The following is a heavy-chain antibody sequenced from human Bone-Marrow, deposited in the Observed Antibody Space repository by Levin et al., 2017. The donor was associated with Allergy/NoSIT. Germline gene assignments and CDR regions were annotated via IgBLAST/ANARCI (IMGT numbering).Heavy chain of an antibody. V-gene: IGHV3-30-3*01. CDR1: GFTFSSYA. J-gene: IGHJ5*02. D-gene: IGHD2-15*01. CDR2: ISYDGSNK. Sequence: GESLKISCAASGFTFSSYAMHWVRQAPGKGLEWVAVISYDGSNKYYADSVKGRFTISRDNSKNTLYLQMNSLRAEDTAVYYCARDPKVRHGGSCYSDLGWFDPWGQGTLVTVSS. CDR3: ARDPKVRHGGSCYSDLGWFDP.